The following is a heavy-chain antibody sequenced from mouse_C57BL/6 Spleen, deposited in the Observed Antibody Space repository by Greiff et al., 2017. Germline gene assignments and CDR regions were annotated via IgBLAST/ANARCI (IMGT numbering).Heavy chain of an antibody. J-gene: IGHJ4*01. CDR2: IYPGSGNT. V-gene: IGHV1-66*01. Sequence: QVQLQQSGPELVKPGASVTISCKASGYSFTSYYIHWVKQRPGQGLEWIGWIYPGSGNTKYNEKFKGKATLTADTSSRTTYMQLSSLTSEASAVYYSARGDSARDHYYAMDYWGQGTSVTVSS. D-gene: IGHD3-2*01. CDR1: GYSFTSYY. CDR3: ARGDSARDHYYAMDY.